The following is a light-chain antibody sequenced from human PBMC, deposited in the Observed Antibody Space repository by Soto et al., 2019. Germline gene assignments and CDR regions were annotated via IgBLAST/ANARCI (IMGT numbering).Light chain of an antibody. Sequence: DIQMTQSPSTLSASVGDRVTITCRTSQSISSWLAWYQQKPGEAPKLLIYDASSLKSGVPSRFSGSGSGTEFTVTISCLQPDDFATYYCQQYYTYSTFGQGTKVEI. CDR3: QQYYTYST. J-gene: IGKJ1*01. CDR2: DAS. CDR1: QSISSW. V-gene: IGKV1-5*01.